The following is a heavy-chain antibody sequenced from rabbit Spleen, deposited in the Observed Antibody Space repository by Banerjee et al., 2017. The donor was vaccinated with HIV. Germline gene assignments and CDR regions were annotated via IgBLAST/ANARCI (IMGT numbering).Heavy chain of an antibody. J-gene: IGHJ6*01. V-gene: IGHV1S45*01. Sequence: QEQLEESGGDLVKPEGSLTLTCTASGFSFSSSYWISWVRQAPGKGLEWIGCIVTGSASTSYASWAKGRFTISKTSSTTVTLQMTSLTVADTATYFCARDTGTSFSTYGMDLWGQGTLVTVS. CDR1: GFSFSSSYW. CDR2: IVTGSAST. CDR3: ARDTGTSFSTYGMDL. D-gene: IGHD7-1*01.